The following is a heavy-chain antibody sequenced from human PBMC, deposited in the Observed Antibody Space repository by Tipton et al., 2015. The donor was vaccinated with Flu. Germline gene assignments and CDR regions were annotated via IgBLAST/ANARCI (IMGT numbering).Heavy chain of an antibody. Sequence: SLRLSCAASGFPFSNFWMHWVRQAPGEGLEWVANINQDGSEIYYVDSVKGRFTISRANAKNSVYLQMDSLRGGDTAVYYCARDKLDGATLCDYWGQGTLVTVSA. J-gene: IGHJ4*02. CDR1: GFPFSNFW. CDR2: INQDGSEI. D-gene: IGHD1-1*01. V-gene: IGHV3-7*01. CDR3: ARDKLDGATLCDY.